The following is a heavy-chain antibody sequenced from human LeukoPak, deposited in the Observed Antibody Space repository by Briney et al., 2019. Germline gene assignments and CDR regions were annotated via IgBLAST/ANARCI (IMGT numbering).Heavy chain of an antibody. J-gene: IGHJ4*02. CDR3: TTVPRTRKGVGY. D-gene: IGHD2-2*01. V-gene: IGHV3-53*04. CDR2: IYSGGST. CDR1: GFTVSSNY. Sequence: GGSLRLSCAASGFTVSSNYMSWVRQAPGKGLEWVSVIYSGGSTYYADSVKGRFTISGHNSKNTLYLQMNSLRAEDTAVYYCTTVPRTRKGVGYWGQGTLVTVSS.